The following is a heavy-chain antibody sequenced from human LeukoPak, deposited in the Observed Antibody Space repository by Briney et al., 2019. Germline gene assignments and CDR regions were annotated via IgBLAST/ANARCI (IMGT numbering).Heavy chain of an antibody. CDR2: IYHSGRT. CDR1: GGSFSGYY. J-gene: IGHJ4*02. V-gene: IGHV4-34*01. D-gene: IGHD3-3*01. CDR3: ARDETYSDVWSGSAGGGKGNYLDY. Sequence: SETLSLTCAVYGGSFSGYYWSWIRQPPGKGLEWIGSIYHSGRTHYNPSLKSRVIISVDTSKNYFSLKLSSVTAADTAMYYCARDETYSDVWSGSAGGGKGNYLDYWGQGILVTVSS.